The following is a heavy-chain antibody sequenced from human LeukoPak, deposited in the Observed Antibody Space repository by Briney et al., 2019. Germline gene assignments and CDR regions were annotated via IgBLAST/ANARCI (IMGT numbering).Heavy chain of an antibody. D-gene: IGHD4-23*01. CDR1: GFTFRRYW. CDR3: ATDPRPDSGNFLGFDY. V-gene: IGHV3-7*01. Sequence: GGSLRLSCVASGFTFRRYWMSWVRQAPGKGLEWVANINQDGSEKYYVDSVKGRFTHSRDNSKKSLYLQMSSLGAEDAALYYCATDPRPDSGNFLGFDYWGQGTLVTVSS. CDR2: INQDGSEK. J-gene: IGHJ4*02.